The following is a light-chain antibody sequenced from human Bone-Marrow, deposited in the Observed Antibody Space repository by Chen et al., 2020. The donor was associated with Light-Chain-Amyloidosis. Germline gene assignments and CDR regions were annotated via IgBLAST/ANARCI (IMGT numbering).Light chain of an antibody. CDR3: MQALQSPPT. CDR1: QSLSHSTGYNY. V-gene: IGKV2-28*01. Sequence: DVVLTQSPVSLPVTPGEPASISCRSSQSLSHSTGYNYLDWYLQKPGQSPQLLIYLGSTRASGVPDRFSGSGSGTDFTLKIRRVETEDVGVYYCMQALQSPPTFGQGTKVEIK. CDR2: LGS. J-gene: IGKJ1*01.